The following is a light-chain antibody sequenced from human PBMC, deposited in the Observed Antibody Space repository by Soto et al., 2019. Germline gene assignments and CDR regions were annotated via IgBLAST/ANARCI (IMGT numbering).Light chain of an antibody. J-gene: IGKJ5*01. CDR2: GAS. Sequence: EIVLTHSPGTLSLSPGERATLSFSSSQSVSSSYLAWYQQKPGQAPRLLIYGASSRATGIPDRFSGSGSGTDFTLTISRLEPEDFAVYYCQHYGSSPITFGQGTRLEIK. V-gene: IGKV3-20*01. CDR3: QHYGSSPIT. CDR1: QSVSSSY.